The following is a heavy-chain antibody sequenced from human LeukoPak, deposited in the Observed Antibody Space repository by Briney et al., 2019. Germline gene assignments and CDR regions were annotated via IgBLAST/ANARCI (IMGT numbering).Heavy chain of an antibody. Sequence: PSETLSLTCTVSGGSMNINNYYWAWIRQPPGKGLEWLGSIYYTGTTYYNPSLNHRVTISVDTSKNQFSLKLSSVTAADTAVYYCARERVRGVTDYWGQGTLVTVSS. J-gene: IGHJ4*02. CDR2: IYYTGTT. CDR3: ARERVRGVTDY. D-gene: IGHD3-10*01. CDR1: GGSMNINNYY. V-gene: IGHV4-39*07.